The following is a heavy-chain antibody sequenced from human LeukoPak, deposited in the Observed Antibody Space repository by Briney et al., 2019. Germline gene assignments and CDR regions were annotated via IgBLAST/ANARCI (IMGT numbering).Heavy chain of an antibody. J-gene: IGHJ4*02. V-gene: IGHV3-66*01. CDR1: GFTFSSCA. D-gene: IGHD5-24*01. CDR2: IYSGGST. CDR3: AREDGYNYIDY. Sequence: GGSLRLSCAASGFTFSSCAMSWVRQAPGKGLEWVSVIYSGGSTYYADSVKGRFTISRDNSKNTLYLQMNSLRAEDTAVYYCAREDGYNYIDYWGQGTLVTVSS.